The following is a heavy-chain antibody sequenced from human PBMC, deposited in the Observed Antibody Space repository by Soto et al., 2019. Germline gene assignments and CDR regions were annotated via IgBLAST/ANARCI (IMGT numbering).Heavy chain of an antibody. V-gene: IGHV1-18*01. CDR2: ISAYNGNT. CDR3: ATRSIAVVPDSFDY. J-gene: IGHJ4*02. Sequence: ASVKVSCKASGYTFTSYGISWVRQAPGQGLEWMGWISAYNGNTNYAQKLQGRVTMTTDTSTSTAYMELRSLRSDDTAVYYCATRSIAVVPDSFDYWGQGTLVTVSS. CDR1: GYTFTSYG. D-gene: IGHD6-19*01.